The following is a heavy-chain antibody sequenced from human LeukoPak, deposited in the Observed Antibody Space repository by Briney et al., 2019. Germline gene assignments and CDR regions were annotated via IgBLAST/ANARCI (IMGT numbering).Heavy chain of an antibody. Sequence: GGSLRLSCAASGFTFSSYAMSWVRQAPGKGLEWVSAISGSGGSTYYAGSVKGRFTISRDNSKNTLYLQMNSLRAEDTAVYYCAKRIGSCNSISCLYFDHWGQGALVTVSS. V-gene: IGHV3-23*01. D-gene: IGHD2-2*01. J-gene: IGHJ4*02. CDR3: AKRIGSCNSISCLYFDH. CDR2: ISGSGGST. CDR1: GFTFSSYA.